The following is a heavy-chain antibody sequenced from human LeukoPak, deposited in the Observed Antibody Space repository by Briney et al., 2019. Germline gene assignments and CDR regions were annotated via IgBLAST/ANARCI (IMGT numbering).Heavy chain of an antibody. Sequence: ASVEVSCKVSGYTRIYLSMHWVRQAPGKGLEWMGGFDPEDGETVYAQKFQGRVTVTEDTSTHTAYMELSSLRSEDTAVYYCANRIYSSGWYSNDAFDIWGQGTMVTVSS. V-gene: IGHV1-24*01. D-gene: IGHD6-19*01. CDR3: ANRIYSSGWYSNDAFDI. CDR2: FDPEDGET. CDR1: GYTRIYLS. J-gene: IGHJ3*02.